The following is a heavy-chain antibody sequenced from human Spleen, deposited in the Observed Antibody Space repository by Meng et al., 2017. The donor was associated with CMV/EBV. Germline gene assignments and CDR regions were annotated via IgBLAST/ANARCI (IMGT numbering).Heavy chain of an antibody. Sequence: FSSYGMHWVRQAPGKGLEWVAVIWYDGSNKYYADSVKGRFTISRDNSKNTLYLQMNSLRAEDTAVYYCAKDLIAVAGTGRFYAFDIWGQGTMVTVSS. CDR1: FSSYG. CDR3: AKDLIAVAGTGRFYAFDI. J-gene: IGHJ3*02. V-gene: IGHV3-33*06. CDR2: IWYDGSNK. D-gene: IGHD6-19*01.